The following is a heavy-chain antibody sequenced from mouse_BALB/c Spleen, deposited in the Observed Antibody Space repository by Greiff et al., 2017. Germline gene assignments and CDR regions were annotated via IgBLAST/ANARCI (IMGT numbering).Heavy chain of an antibody. Sequence: VQLVESGGDLVKPGGSLKLSCAASGFTFSSYGMSWVRQTPDKRLEWVATISSGGSYTYYPDSVKGRFTISRDNAKNTLYLQMSSLKSEDTAMYYCARLDYGSSYWYFDVWGAGTTVTVSS. D-gene: IGHD1-1*01. CDR3: ARLDYGSSYWYFDV. J-gene: IGHJ1*01. CDR2: ISSGGSYT. V-gene: IGHV5-6*01. CDR1: GFTFSSYG.